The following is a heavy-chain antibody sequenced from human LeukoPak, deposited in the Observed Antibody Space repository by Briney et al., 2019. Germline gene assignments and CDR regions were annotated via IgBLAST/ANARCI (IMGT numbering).Heavy chain of an antibody. Sequence: GESLKISSEASGYSFTRYWSGWVRQMPGKGLEWMGIIYPGDSDTRYSPSFQGQVSISADKSISTTYLQWSSLKASDTATYYCARQVYGSGMAAFDYWGQGTLVTVSS. CDR3: ARQVYGSGMAAFDY. CDR1: GYSFTRYW. V-gene: IGHV5-51*01. CDR2: IYPGDSDT. J-gene: IGHJ4*02. D-gene: IGHD3-10*01.